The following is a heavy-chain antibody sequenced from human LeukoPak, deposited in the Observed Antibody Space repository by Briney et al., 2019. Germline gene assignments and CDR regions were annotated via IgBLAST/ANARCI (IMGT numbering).Heavy chain of an antibody. D-gene: IGHD2-15*01. CDR1: GFTFSIYA. Sequence: GGSLRLSCAASGFTFSIYAMSWVRQAPGKGLEWVSAISGSGGSTYYADSVKGRFTISRDNSKNTLSLQMNSLRVEDTAVYYCAREYEGYCSGGSCFRGTYNWFDPWGQGTLVTVSS. J-gene: IGHJ5*02. V-gene: IGHV3-23*01. CDR2: ISGSGGST. CDR3: AREYEGYCSGGSCFRGTYNWFDP.